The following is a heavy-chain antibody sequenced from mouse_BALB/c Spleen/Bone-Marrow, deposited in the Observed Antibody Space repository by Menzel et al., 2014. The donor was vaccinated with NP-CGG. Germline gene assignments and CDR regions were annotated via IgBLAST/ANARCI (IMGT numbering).Heavy chain of an antibody. Sequence: ESGPGLVKPSQSLSLTCSVTGYSITNGYYWNWIRQFPGNKLEWMAYITYDGSSDYSPSLKNRISITRDTSKNQFFLKLNSVTTEDTSTYYCAMGHYAMDYWGQGTSVTVSS. V-gene: IGHV3-6*02. J-gene: IGHJ4*01. CDR1: GYSITNGYY. CDR3: AMGHYAMDY. CDR2: ITYDGSS.